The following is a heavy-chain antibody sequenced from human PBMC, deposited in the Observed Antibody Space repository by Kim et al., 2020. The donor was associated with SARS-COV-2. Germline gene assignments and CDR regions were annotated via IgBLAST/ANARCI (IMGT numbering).Heavy chain of an antibody. V-gene: IGHV3-21*01. J-gene: IGHJ6*02. Sequence: GGSLRLSCAASGFTFSSYSMNWVRQAPGKGLEWVSSISSSSSYIYYADSVKGRFTISRDNAKNSLYLQMNSLRAEDTAVYYCAGDQGVVPAATRYYGMDVWGQGTTVTVSS. CDR1: GFTFSSYS. CDR2: ISSSSSYI. D-gene: IGHD2-2*01. CDR3: AGDQGVVPAATRYYGMDV.